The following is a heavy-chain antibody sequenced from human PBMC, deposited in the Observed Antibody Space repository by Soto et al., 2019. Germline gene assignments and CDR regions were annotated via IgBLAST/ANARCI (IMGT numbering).Heavy chain of an antibody. CDR1: GFSFSTYG. CDR3: AKKIDSSGWHDAFDI. V-gene: IGHV3-30*18. J-gene: IGHJ3*02. D-gene: IGHD6-19*01. CDR2: ISYDGTTK. Sequence: SLRLSCAASGFSFSTYGMHWVRQAPGKGLEWVAVISYDGTTKTYADSVKGRFTISRDNSKNTLYLQMNSLRAEDTAVYYCAKKIDSSGWHDAFDIWGQGTMVTVSS.